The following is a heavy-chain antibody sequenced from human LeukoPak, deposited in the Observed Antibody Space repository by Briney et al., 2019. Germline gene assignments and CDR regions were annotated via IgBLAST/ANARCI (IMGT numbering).Heavy chain of an antibody. CDR1: GGSFGGYF. CDR3: ASSFYYDSRDY. V-gene: IGHV4-34*01. J-gene: IGHJ4*02. CDR2: ITPSGST. D-gene: IGHD3-22*01. Sequence: SETLSLTCVVYGGSFGGYFWSWIRQPPGKXXEWIGEITPSGSTNXXPSLKXRVSISIDTSKKKLSLRLTSVTAADSAVYYCASSFYYDSRDYWGQGTLVTVSS.